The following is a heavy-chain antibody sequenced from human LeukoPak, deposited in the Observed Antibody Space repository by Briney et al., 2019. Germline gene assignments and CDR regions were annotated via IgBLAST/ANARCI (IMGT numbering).Heavy chain of an antibody. CDR3: ARGHYGLDV. V-gene: IGHV3-11*01. J-gene: IGHJ6*02. CDR2: IDLSSSTI. CDR1: GFTFDDYG. Sequence: GGSLRLSCAASGFTFDDYGMSWIRQTPEKGLEWISYIDLSSSTIYYADSVKGRFTISRDNARNSVYLQMNSLRAEDTAVYYCARGHYGLDVWGQGTTVTVSS.